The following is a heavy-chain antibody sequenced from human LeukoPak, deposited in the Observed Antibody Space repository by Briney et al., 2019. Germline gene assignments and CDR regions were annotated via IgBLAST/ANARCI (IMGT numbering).Heavy chain of an antibody. J-gene: IGHJ6*03. Sequence: GASVKVSCKASGYTFTSYGISWVRQAPGQGREWMGWISAYNGNTNYAQKLQGRVTMTTDTSTSTAYMELRSLRSDDTAVYYCAREVVVAATIRYYYYMDVWGKGTTVTVSS. CDR2: ISAYNGNT. CDR3: AREVVVAATIRYYYYMDV. D-gene: IGHD2-15*01. CDR1: GYTFTSYG. V-gene: IGHV1-18*01.